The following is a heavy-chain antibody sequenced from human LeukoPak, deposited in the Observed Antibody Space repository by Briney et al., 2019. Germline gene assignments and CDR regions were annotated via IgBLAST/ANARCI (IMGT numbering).Heavy chain of an antibody. D-gene: IGHD2-15*01. CDR2: IWSDGSNK. V-gene: IGHV3-33*01. CDR1: GFTCSNYG. CDR3: ARVTMVAAASYNWFVP. Sequence: GESLKISCAASGFTCSNYGMHWVRQAPGKGLEWVAVIWSDGSNKYYADSVRGRFTISRDNSKNTLYLQMNSLRAEDTAVYYCARVTMVAAASYNWFVPWGQGTLVTVSS. J-gene: IGHJ5*02.